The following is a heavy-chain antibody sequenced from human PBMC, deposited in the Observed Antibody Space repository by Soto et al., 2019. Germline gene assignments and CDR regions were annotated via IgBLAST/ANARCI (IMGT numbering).Heavy chain of an antibody. CDR1: GFTFSSYG. D-gene: IGHD6-13*01. CDR3: ARGGRLIAAAPFDY. Sequence: QTGGSLRLSCAASGFTFSSYGMHWVRQAPGKGLEWVAVIWYDGSNKYYADSVKGRFTISRDNSKNTLYLQMNGLRAEDTAVYYCARGGRLIAAAPFDYWGQGTLVTVSS. V-gene: IGHV3-33*01. J-gene: IGHJ4*02. CDR2: IWYDGSNK.